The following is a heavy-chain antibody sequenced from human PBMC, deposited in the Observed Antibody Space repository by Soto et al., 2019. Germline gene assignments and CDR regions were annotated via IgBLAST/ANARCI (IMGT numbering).Heavy chain of an antibody. CDR3: ARGEQYSGRIFDY. D-gene: IGHD1-26*01. Sequence: SQTLSLTCAITGDSVSSNSAGWSWVRQSPSRGLEWLGRTYYRSKWYYEYAVSVRGRITINPDTSKNQYSLQLNSVTPEDTAVYSCARGEQYSGRIFDYWSQGTLVTVSS. CDR1: GDSVSSNSAG. V-gene: IGHV6-1*01. J-gene: IGHJ4*01. CDR2: TYYRSKWYY.